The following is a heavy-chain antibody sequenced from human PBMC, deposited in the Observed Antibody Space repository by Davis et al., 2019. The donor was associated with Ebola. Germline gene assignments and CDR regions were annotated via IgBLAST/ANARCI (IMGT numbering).Heavy chain of an antibody. D-gene: IGHD6-13*01. J-gene: IGHJ6*03. CDR3: AKEGYSSPWYYYMDV. CDR2: ISSSSSTI. CDR1: GFTFSSYS. Sequence: PGGSLRLSCAASGFTFSSYSMNWVRQAPGKGLEWVSYISSSSSTIYYADSVKGRFTISRDNAKNSLYLQMNSLRAEDTAVYYCAKEGYSSPWYYYMDVWGKGTTVTVSS. V-gene: IGHV3-48*04.